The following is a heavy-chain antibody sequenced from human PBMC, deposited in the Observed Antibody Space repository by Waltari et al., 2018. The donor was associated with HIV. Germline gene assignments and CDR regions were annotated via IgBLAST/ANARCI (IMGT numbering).Heavy chain of an antibody. CDR3: AREVTSSKVMNY. D-gene: IGHD2-21*02. J-gene: IGHJ4*02. CDR2: ISGDGKNK. CDR1: GFTISIYN. V-gene: IGHV3-48*03. Sequence: EVRLVESGGGPVQPGGSLRLSCAASGFTISIYNMNWVRQTPGKGLEWVSDISGDGKNKYDADSVKGRFIISKDNGQNFLHLQMDRLSVDDSAKYFCAREVTSSKVMNYWGQGTPVIVSS.